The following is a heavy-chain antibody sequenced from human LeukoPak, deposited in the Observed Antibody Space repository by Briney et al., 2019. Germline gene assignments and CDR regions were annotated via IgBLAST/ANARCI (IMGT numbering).Heavy chain of an antibody. CDR3: ATGIVATIGPNY. Sequence: ASVKVSCKVSGYTLTELSMHWVRQAPGKGLEWMGGFDPEDGETTYAQKFQGRVTMTEDTSTDTAYMELSSLRSEDTAVYYCATGIVATIGPNYWGQGTLVTVSS. V-gene: IGHV1-24*01. D-gene: IGHD5-12*01. CDR2: FDPEDGET. CDR1: GYTLTELS. J-gene: IGHJ4*02.